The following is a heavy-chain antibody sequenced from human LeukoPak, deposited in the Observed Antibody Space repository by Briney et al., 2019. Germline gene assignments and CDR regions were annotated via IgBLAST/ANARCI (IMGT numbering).Heavy chain of an antibody. V-gene: IGHV3-30*02. CDR1: GFTFSSYG. CDR3: AKAAIHRVSGYYYYYMDV. CDR2: IRYDGSNK. D-gene: IGHD5-18*01. Sequence: GGSLRLSCAASGFTFSSYGMHWVRQAPGKGLEWVAFIRYDGSNKYYADSVKGRFTISRDNSKNTLYLQMNSLRAEDTAVYYCAKAAIHRVSGYYYYYMDVWDKGTTVTVSS. J-gene: IGHJ6*03.